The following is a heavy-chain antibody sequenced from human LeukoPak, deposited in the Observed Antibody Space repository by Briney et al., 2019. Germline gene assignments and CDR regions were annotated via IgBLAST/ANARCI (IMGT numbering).Heavy chain of an antibody. D-gene: IGHD4-17*01. CDR1: GGSISSSSYY. Sequence: SETLSLTCTVSGGSISSSSYYWGWIRQPPGKGLEWIGSIYYSGSTYYNPSLKSRVTISVDTSKNQFSLKLSSVTAADTAVYYCARGWYHDYGENFDYWGQGTLVTVSS. J-gene: IGHJ4*02. V-gene: IGHV4-39*07. CDR3: ARGWYHDYGENFDY. CDR2: IYYSGST.